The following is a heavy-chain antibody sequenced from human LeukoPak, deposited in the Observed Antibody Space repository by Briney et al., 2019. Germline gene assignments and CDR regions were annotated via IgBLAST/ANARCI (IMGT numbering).Heavy chain of an antibody. J-gene: IGHJ4*02. V-gene: IGHV3-23*01. CDR2: ISGSGGST. D-gene: IGHD2-2*01. CDR3: AKRDIVVVPAATTLDY. CDR1: GFTLSSYA. Sequence: GGSLRLSCAASGFTLSSYAMSWVRQAPGKGLEWVSAISGSGGSTYYADSVKGRFTISRDNSKNTLYLQMNSLRAEDTAVYYCAKRDIVVVPAATTLDYWGQGTLVTVSS.